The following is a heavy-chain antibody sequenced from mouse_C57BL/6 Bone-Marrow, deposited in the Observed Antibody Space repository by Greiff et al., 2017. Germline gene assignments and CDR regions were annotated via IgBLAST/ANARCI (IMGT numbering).Heavy chain of an antibody. V-gene: IGHV8-8*01. CDR2: IWWDDAK. J-gene: IGHJ4*01. Sequence: QVTLKVSGPGILQPSQTLSLTCSFSGFSLSTFGMGVGWIRQPSGKGLEWLAHIWWDDAKYYNPALKSRLTISKDTSKNQVFLKIANVDTADTATYYCARYYYGSSHYYAMDYWGQGTSVTVSS. D-gene: IGHD1-1*01. CDR1: GFSLSTFGMG. CDR3: ARYYYGSSHYYAMDY.